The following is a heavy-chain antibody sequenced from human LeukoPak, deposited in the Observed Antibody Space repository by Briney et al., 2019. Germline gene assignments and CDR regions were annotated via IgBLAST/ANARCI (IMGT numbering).Heavy chain of an antibody. J-gene: IGHJ4*02. V-gene: IGHV1-2*02. Sequence: ASVKVSCKASGYTFTGYYMHWVRQAPGQGLEWMGWIDPNSGGTNYAQKFQGRVTMTRDTSISTAYMELSRLRSDDTAVYYCARSIAAAPGLYFDYWGREPWSPSPQ. CDR1: GYTFTGYY. D-gene: IGHD6-13*01. CDR2: IDPNSGGT. CDR3: ARSIAAAPGLYFDY.